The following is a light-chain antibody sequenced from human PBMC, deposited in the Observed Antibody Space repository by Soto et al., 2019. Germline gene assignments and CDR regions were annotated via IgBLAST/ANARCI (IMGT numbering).Light chain of an antibody. CDR2: DAS. Sequence: EIVLTQSPATLSLSPGERATLSCRASQSVSSSLAWFQHKPGQAPRLLIYDASNRATGIPARFSGSGSGTDFTLTLSSLEPEDFAVYYCQQRSNWPRTFGQGTKLEI. CDR1: QSVSSS. J-gene: IGKJ2*01. CDR3: QQRSNWPRT. V-gene: IGKV3-11*01.